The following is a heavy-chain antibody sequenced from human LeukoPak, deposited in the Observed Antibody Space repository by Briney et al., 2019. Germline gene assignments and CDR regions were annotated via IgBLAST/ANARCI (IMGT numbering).Heavy chain of an antibody. Sequence: PSETLSLTCTVPGGSIRSSSYFRGWIRQPPGKGLEWIGNIYYSGSSYYNPSLKSRVTISVDTSKNQFSLKMSSVTAADTAVFYCARQSGVSSDNYFGMDVWGQGTTVTVSS. V-gene: IGHV4-39*01. CDR3: ARQSGVSSDNYFGMDV. CDR1: GGSIRSSSYF. J-gene: IGHJ6*02. D-gene: IGHD1-26*01. CDR2: IYYSGSS.